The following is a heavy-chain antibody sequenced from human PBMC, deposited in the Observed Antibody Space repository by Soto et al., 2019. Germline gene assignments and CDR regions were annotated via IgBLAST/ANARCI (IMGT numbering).Heavy chain of an antibody. CDR3: AKDLSRSAWNYAQYWYFDL. J-gene: IGHJ2*01. V-gene: IGHV3-23*01. CDR2: ISASGGGT. D-gene: IGHD1-7*01. Sequence: EVQLLESGGGLVQPGGSLRLSCGASGFTFSIYAMSWVRQAPGKGLEWVSGISASGGGTYYEDSVKGRFTISRDNSKTTLYLQMNSLRAEDTALYYCAKDLSRSAWNYAQYWYFDLWGRGTPVTVSS. CDR1: GFTFSIYA.